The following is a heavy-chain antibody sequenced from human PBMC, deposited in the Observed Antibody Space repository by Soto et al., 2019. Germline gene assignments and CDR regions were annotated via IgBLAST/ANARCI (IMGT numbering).Heavy chain of an antibody. CDR1: GASMTTGGFS. Sequence: SETLSLTCAVSGASMTTGGFSWTWVRQPPGGGLEWIGHVYHRASTQYNPSLKGRVSISVATSRSLFSLRLTSLTAPDTAVFFCTRGAAAHLYHRYFDSWGQGTPVTVSS. J-gene: IGHJ4*02. CDR3: TRGAAAHLYHRYFDS. V-gene: IGHV4-30-2*01. CDR2: VYHRAST. D-gene: IGHD2-15*01.